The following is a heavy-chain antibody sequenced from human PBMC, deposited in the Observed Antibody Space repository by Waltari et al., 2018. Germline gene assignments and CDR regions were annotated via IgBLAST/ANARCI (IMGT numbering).Heavy chain of an antibody. CDR2: SSGSGGRT. D-gene: IGHD6-25*01. J-gene: IGHJ4*02. V-gene: IGHV3-23*01. Sequence: EVQLLESGGGLVQPGGSLRLSCAASGFTFSSYAMSWVRQAPGKGLGWVSASSGSGGRTDYADSVKGPLTISRDNSKNPRYLQMTSLRAEDTAVYYCAKDSEGPFDYWGQGTLVTVSS. CDR1: GFTFSSYA. CDR3: AKDSEGPFDY.